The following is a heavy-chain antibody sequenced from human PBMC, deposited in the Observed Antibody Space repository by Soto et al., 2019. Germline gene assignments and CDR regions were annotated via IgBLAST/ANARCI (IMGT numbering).Heavy chain of an antibody. J-gene: IGHJ4*02. CDR3: ARCASRDSERMRYSSGWHFDY. CDR1: GGTFSSYA. D-gene: IGHD6-19*01. CDR2: IIPIFGTA. Sequence: QVQLVQSGAEVKKPGSSVKVSCKASGGTFSSYAISWVRQAPGQGLEWMGGIIPIFGTANYAQKFQGRVTITVDESTSTAYMELSSLRSEDTAVYYCARCASRDSERMRYSSGWHFDYWGQGTLVTVSS. V-gene: IGHV1-69*01.